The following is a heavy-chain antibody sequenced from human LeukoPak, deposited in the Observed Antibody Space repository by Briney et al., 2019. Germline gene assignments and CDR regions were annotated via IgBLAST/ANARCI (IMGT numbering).Heavy chain of an antibody. CDR1: GGSISSSSYY. CDR3: AREDTWSGYN. J-gene: IGHJ4*02. D-gene: IGHD3-3*01. Sequence: SETLSLTCTVSGGSISSSSYYWGWIRQPPGKGLEWIGSIYYSGSTYYNPSLKSRVTISVDTSKNQFSLKLSSVTAADTAVYYCAREDTWSGYNWGQGTLVTVSS. CDR2: IYYSGST. V-gene: IGHV4-39*07.